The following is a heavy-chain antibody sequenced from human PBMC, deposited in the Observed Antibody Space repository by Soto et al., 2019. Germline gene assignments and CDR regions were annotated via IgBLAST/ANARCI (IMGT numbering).Heavy chain of an antibody. D-gene: IGHD2-21*02. CDR1: GFTFSSYA. V-gene: IGHV3-30-3*01. CDR3: ASLHCGGDCFNDY. CDR2: ISYDGSNK. J-gene: IGHJ4*02. Sequence: GGSLRLSCAASGFTFSSYAMHWVRQAPGKGLEWVAVISYDGSNKYYADSVKGRFTISRDNSKNTLYLQMNSLRAEDTAVYYCASLHCGGDCFNDYWGQGTLGTVSA.